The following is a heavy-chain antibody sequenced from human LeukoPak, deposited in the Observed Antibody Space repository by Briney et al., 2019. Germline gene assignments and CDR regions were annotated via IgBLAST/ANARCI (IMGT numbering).Heavy chain of an antibody. V-gene: IGHV3-53*01. J-gene: IGHJ6*02. CDR3: ARDRARRDGYNPGRYYYGMDV. Sequence: GGSLRLSCAASGFTVSSSYMSWVRQAPGKGLEWVSVIYSGGSTYYADSVKGRFTISRDNSKNTLYLQMNSLRAEDTAVYYCARDRARRDGYNPGRYYYGMDVWGQGTTVTVSS. CDR1: GFTVSSSY. D-gene: IGHD5-24*01. CDR2: IYSGGST.